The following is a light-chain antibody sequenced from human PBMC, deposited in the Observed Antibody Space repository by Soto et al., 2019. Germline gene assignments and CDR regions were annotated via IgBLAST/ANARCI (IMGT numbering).Light chain of an antibody. CDR2: RNN. J-gene: IGLJ2*01. CDR1: SSNIGSNY. V-gene: IGLV1-47*01. Sequence: QSVLTQPPSASGTPGQRVTISCSGSSSNIGSNYVYWYQQLPGTAPKLLIYRNNQRPSGVPDRFSGSKSGTSASLAISGLRSDAEADYYCAAWDDSLSGVVFGGGTKVTVL. CDR3: AAWDDSLSGVV.